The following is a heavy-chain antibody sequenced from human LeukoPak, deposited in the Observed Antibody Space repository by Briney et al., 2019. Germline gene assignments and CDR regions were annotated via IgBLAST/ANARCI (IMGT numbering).Heavy chain of an antibody. CDR1: GFTFSSYW. CDR2: IKQDGSEK. Sequence: PEGSLRLSCAASGFTFSSYWMSWVRQASGKGLEWVANIKQDGSEKYYVDSVKGRFTISRDNAKNSLYLQMNSLRAEDTAVYYCARDRAVTRFDPWGQGTLVTVSS. V-gene: IGHV3-7*01. D-gene: IGHD4-17*01. CDR3: ARDRAVTRFDP. J-gene: IGHJ5*02.